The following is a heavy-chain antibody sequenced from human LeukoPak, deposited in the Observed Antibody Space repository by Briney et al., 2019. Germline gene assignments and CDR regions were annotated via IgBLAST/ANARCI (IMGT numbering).Heavy chain of an antibody. CDR3: AVPAAMRSSYYYYYGMDV. V-gene: IGHV1-69*13. Sequence: GASVNVSFRACGGTFSIYAISWVRQARGRGREWMGGIIPIFGTTNYAQKFQGRVKITADESTSTAYMELSSLRSEDTAVYYCAVPAAMRSSYYYYYGMDVWGKGTTVTASS. J-gene: IGHJ6*04. CDR1: GGTFSIYA. D-gene: IGHD2-2*01. CDR2: IIPIFGTT.